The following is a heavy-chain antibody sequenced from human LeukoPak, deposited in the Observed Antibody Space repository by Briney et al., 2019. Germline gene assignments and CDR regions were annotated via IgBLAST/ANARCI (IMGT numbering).Heavy chain of an antibody. V-gene: IGHV3-48*03. J-gene: IGHJ4*02. D-gene: IGHD3-22*01. CDR3: LRDRYESSGCAFDY. CDR1: VVTFISYE. CDR2: IRNTGPYK. Sequence: VGSLRLSCAASVVTFISYERNGGRQAPAGGVEGVSYIRNTGPYKYYADSAQRPITNSRDNAKNSVYLQMSSLRAEDTAVYYCLRDRYESSGCAFDYWGQGTLVTVSS.